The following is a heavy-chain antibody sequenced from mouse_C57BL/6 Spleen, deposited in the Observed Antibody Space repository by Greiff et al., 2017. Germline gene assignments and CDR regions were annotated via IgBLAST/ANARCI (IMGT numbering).Heavy chain of an antibody. CDR3: ARGDYGNYPSSY. D-gene: IGHD2-1*01. CDR2: IDPSDSET. Sequence: QVQLKQPGAELVRPGSSVKLSCKASGYTFTSYWMHWVKQRPIQGLEWIGNIDPSDSETHYNQKFKDKATLTVDKSSSTAYMQLSRLTSEDSAVYYCARGDYGNYPSSYWGQGTTLTVSS. J-gene: IGHJ2*01. V-gene: IGHV1-52*01. CDR1: GYTFTSYW.